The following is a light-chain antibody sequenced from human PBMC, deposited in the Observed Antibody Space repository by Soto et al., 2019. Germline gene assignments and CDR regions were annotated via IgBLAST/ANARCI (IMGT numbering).Light chain of an antibody. J-gene: IGKJ1*01. CDR1: QEISDW. CDR3: QQRT. V-gene: IGKV1-5*03. Sequence: GDRVTITCRASQEISDWLAWYQQRPGKAPKLLIYKASTLQSGVPLRFSGSGSGTEFTLTISSLQPDDFATYYYQQRTFGQGTKVEI. CDR2: KAS.